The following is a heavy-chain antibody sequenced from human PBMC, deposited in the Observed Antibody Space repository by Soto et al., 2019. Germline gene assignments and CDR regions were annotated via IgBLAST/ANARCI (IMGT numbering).Heavy chain of an antibody. V-gene: IGHV6-1*01. D-gene: IGHD6-19*01. Sequence: PSQTLSLTCAISGDSVSGNSVSWNWIRQSASRGLEWLGRTYYRSKWYYEYAVSVKSRITINPDTSKNQFSLQLNSVTPDDTAVYYCARRIALTGTNSFDHWGQGTQVTVSS. CDR3: ARRIALTGTNSFDH. J-gene: IGHJ4*02. CDR1: GDSVSGNSVS. CDR2: TYYRSKWYY.